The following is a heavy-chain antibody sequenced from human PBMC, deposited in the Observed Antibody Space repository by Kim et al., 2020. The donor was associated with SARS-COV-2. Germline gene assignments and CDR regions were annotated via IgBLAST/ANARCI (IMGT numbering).Heavy chain of an antibody. J-gene: IGHJ5*02. V-gene: IGHV4-59*12. Sequence: WGWIRQPPGKGLEWIGYVYLSGSTSYSPSRKSRVTISVDTSKNQFSLKLSSVTAADTAVYYCARGQEPYYDFWTAYLYWFDPWGQGTLAT. CDR2: VYLSGST. D-gene: IGHD3-3*01. CDR3: ARGQEPYYDFWTAYLYWFDP.